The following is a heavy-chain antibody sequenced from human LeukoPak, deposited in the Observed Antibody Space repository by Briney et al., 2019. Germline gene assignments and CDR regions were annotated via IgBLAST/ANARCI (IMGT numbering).Heavy chain of an antibody. V-gene: IGHV3-30*19. CDR3: AELGITMIGGV. CDR1: GFTFSSYG. CDR2: ISYDGSNE. Sequence: GGSLRLSCAASGFTFSSYGMHWVRQAPGKGLEWVAIISYDGSNEYYADSVKGRFTISRDNSKNTLYLQMNSLRAADTAVYYCAELGITMIGGVWGKGTTVTISS. D-gene: IGHD3-10*02. J-gene: IGHJ6*04.